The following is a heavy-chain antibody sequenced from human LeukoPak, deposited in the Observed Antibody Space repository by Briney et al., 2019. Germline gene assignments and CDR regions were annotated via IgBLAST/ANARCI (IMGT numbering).Heavy chain of an antibody. CDR1: GGTFSSYA. V-gene: IGHV1-69*13. Sequence: SVKVSCKASGGTFSSYAISWVRQAPGQGLEWMGGIIPIFGTANYAQKFQGRVTITADESTSTAYMELSSLRSEDTAVYYCARDRTSMGAFDIWGQGTMVTVSS. J-gene: IGHJ3*02. CDR3: ARDRTSMGAFDI. CDR2: IIPIFGTA.